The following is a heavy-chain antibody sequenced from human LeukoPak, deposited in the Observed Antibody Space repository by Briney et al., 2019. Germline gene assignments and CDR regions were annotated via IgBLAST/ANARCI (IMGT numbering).Heavy chain of an antibody. CDR2: ISAYNGNT. J-gene: IGHJ3*02. CDR1: GYTFTSYG. V-gene: IGHV1-18*01. Sequence: GASVKVSCKASGYTFTSYGISWVRQAPGQGLEGMGWISAYNGNTNYAQKLQGRVTITTDTSTSTAYMELRSLRSDDTAVYYCAWIYDCSAPNAFDIWGQGTMVTVSS. CDR3: AWIYDCSAPNAFDI. D-gene: IGHD3-22*01.